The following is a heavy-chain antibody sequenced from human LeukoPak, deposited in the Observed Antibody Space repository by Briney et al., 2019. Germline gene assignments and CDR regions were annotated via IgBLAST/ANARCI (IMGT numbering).Heavy chain of an antibody. J-gene: IGHJ4*02. Sequence: SETLSLTCTVSGGSISSYYWSWIRWIRQPPGKGLEWIGDIYYSGSTNYNPSLKSRVTTSVDTSKKQFSLRLSSVTAADTAVHYCAGATSTSMGFRYFDYWGQGTLVTVSS. V-gene: IGHV4-59*01. CDR2: IYYSGST. CDR1: GGSISSYY. D-gene: IGHD2/OR15-2a*01. CDR3: AGATSTSMGFRYFDY.